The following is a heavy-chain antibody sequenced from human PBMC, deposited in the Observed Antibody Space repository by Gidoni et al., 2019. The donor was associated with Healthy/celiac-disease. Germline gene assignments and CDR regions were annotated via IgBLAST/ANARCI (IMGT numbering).Heavy chain of an antibody. CDR3: AKEIGDIVVVPAAILDY. CDR2: ISGSGGST. Sequence: EVQLLESGGGLVQPGGSLRLSCAASGFTFSSYAMSWVRQAPGKGLEWVSAISGSGGSTYYADSVKGRFTISRDNSKNTLYLQMNSLRAEDTAVYYCAKEIGDIVVVPAAILDYWGQGTLVTVSS. J-gene: IGHJ4*02. V-gene: IGHV3-23*01. D-gene: IGHD2-2*01. CDR1: GFTFSSYA.